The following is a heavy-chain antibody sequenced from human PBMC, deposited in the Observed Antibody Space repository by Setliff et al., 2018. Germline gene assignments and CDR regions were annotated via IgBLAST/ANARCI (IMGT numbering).Heavy chain of an antibody. CDR1: TYTFNSYA. J-gene: IGHJ6*03. V-gene: IGHV7-4-1*02. CDR3: ARASRFATIVWKGDYYMDV. D-gene: IGHD3-16*02. Sequence: ASVKVSCKASTYTFNSYAMNWVRQAPGQGLEWMGWINTNTGNPSYAQGFTGRFVFSLDTSVSTAYLQISSLKPEDTAMYYCARASRFATIVWKGDYYMDVWGKGTTVTVSS. CDR2: INTNTGNP.